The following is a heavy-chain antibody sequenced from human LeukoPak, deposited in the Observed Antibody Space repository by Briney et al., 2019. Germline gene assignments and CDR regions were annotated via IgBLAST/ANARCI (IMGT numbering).Heavy chain of an antibody. CDR3: ARGPRGGGSHSNPSKRFDY. Sequence: PSETLSLTCAVYGGSFSGYYWSWIRQPPGKGLEWIGEINHSGSTNYNPSLKSRVTISVDTSKNQFSLKLSSVTAADTAVYYCARGPRGGGSHSNPSKRFDYWGQGTLVTVSS. D-gene: IGHD2-15*01. CDR1: GGSFSGYY. V-gene: IGHV4-34*01. CDR2: INHSGST. J-gene: IGHJ4*02.